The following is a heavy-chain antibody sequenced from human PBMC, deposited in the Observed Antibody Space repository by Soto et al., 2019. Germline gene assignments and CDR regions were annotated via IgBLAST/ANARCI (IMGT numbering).Heavy chain of an antibody. CDR2: ISSSSSTI. CDR1: GFTFSSYS. J-gene: IGHJ1*01. D-gene: IGHD6-13*01. CDR3: ARDLGSSWYPEYFQH. V-gene: IGHV3-48*01. Sequence: EVQLVESGGGLVQPGGSLRLSCAASGFTFSSYSMNWVRQAPGKGLEWVSYISSSSSTIHYADSVKGRFTISRDNAKNSLYLQMNSLRAEDTAVYYCARDLGSSWYPEYFQHWGQGTLVTVSS.